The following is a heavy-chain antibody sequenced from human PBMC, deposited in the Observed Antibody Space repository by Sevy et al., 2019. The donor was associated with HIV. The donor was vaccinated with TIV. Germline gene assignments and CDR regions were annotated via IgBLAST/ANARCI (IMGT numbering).Heavy chain of an antibody. Sequence: SLTCAVYGGSFIDYSWSWIRQPPGKGLEWIGEINKHTGSANYSPSLKSRVIISVDTSKNQISLRLSSVSAADTALYYCARERTDYYYYVDVWGQGTAVTVSS. CDR3: ARERTDYYYYVDV. CDR2: INKHTGSA. CDR1: GGSFIDYS. D-gene: IGHD2-2*01. J-gene: IGHJ6*03. V-gene: IGHV4-34*01.